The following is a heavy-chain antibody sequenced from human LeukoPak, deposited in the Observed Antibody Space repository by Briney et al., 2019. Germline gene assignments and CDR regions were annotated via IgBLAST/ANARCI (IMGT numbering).Heavy chain of an antibody. V-gene: IGHV1-58*01. J-gene: IGHJ4*02. CDR1: GFTFTSSA. D-gene: IGHD2-2*01. CDR2: IVVGSGNT. CDR3: AREFVSSTSLGFDY. Sequence: VASVKVSCKASGFTFTSSAVQWVRQARGQRLEWIGWIVVGSGNTNYAQKFQERVTITRDMSTSTAYMELSSLRSEDTAVYYCAREFVSSTSLGFDYWGQGTLVTVSS.